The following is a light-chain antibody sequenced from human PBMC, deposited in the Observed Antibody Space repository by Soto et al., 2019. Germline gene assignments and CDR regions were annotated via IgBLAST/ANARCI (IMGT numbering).Light chain of an antibody. J-gene: IGLJ1*01. CDR2: EVR. Sequence: QSALTQPASVSGSPGQSITISCTGTTSDVGGYDYVSWYQQHPGKAPKLLIFEVRNRPSGVSSRFSGSRSANSASLTISGLQDEDEDDYYCSSFTTSSTYVFGTGTKITVL. CDR3: SSFTTSSTYV. V-gene: IGLV2-14*01. CDR1: TSDVGGYDY.